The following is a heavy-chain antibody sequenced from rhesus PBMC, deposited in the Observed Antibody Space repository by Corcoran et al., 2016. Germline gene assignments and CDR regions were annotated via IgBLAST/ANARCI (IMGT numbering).Heavy chain of an antibody. CDR3: TRFDY. V-gene: IGHV3-54*02. Sequence: EVQLVESGGGLAQPGGALRVSCVGSGFTFSIYGFHWVRQAPGKGLEWVAVISSDGSKKDFADSVKERITISRDNSKNTLYLQMSNLRLEDTAVYYCTRFDYWGQGVLVTVSS. J-gene: IGHJ4*01. CDR1: GFTFSIYG. CDR2: ISSDGSKK.